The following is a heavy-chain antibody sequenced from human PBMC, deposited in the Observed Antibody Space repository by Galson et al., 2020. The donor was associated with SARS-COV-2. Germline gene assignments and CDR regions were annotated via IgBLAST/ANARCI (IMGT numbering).Heavy chain of an antibody. D-gene: IGHD6-13*01. CDR2: IGTAGDT. CDR3: ARGSSLWSSWSIYYYGMDV. CDR1: GFTFSSYD. Sequence: GESLKISCAAPGFTFSSYDMHWVRQATGKGLEWVSAIGTAGDTYYPGYVKGRFTISRENAKNSLYLQMNSLRAGDTAVYYCARGSSLWSSWSIYYYGMDVWGQGTTVTVSS. J-gene: IGHJ6*02. V-gene: IGHV3-13*01.